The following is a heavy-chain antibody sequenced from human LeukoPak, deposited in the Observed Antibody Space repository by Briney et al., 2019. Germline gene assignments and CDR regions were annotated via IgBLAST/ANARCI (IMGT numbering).Heavy chain of an antibody. Sequence: GGSLRLSCAASGFTFSSYAMHWVRQAPGKGLEYVSAISSNGGSTYYANSVKGRFTISRDNSKNTLYLQMGSLRAEDMAVYYCARSLYSSSLDYWGQGTLVTVSS. V-gene: IGHV3-64*01. D-gene: IGHD6-13*01. CDR1: GFTFSSYA. CDR3: ARSLYSSSLDY. J-gene: IGHJ4*02. CDR2: ISSNGGST.